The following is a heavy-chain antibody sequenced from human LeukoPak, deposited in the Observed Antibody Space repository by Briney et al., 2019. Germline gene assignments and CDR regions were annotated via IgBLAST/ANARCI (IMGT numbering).Heavy chain of an antibody. Sequence: SETLSLTCTVSGVAIDTDTYFWGWIRRPPGKGLEWIGSMYCGGRSYLNPSLKTLVTISVDTSKILFSLKLTSVTAADTAVYYCARHKYGRGYYYYMDVWGKGTTVSVSS. J-gene: IGHJ6*03. CDR2: MYCGGRS. CDR1: GVAIDTDTYF. D-gene: IGHD2-8*01. CDR3: ARHKYGRGYYYYMDV. V-gene: IGHV4-39*01.